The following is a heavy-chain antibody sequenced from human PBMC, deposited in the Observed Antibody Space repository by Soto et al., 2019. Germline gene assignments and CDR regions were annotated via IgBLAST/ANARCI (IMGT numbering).Heavy chain of an antibody. V-gene: IGHV3-23*01. J-gene: IGHJ2*01. CDR1: GFTFSSYA. D-gene: IGHD1-1*01. CDR3: AKDRGMSTIGHFDL. CDR2: ISGSGGST. Sequence: EVQLLESGGGLVQPGGSLRLSCAVSGFTFSSYAMNWVRQAPGKGLEWVSAISGSGGSTYYADSVKGRFTISRDNSKNTLYLQMNSLRAEDTAVYYCAKDRGMSTIGHFDLWGRGTLVTVSS.